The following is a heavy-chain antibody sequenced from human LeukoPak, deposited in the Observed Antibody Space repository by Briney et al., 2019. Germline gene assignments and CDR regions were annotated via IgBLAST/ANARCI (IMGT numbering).Heavy chain of an antibody. CDR1: GYTLTCYY. J-gene: IGHJ3*02. Sequence: GASVNVSRKSSGYTLTCYYMHWVRQARGQGLEGMGWINPNCGGTNYAQKFEDSVTMTKDTFISTAYMEMCGLRCDDTAVYYCAKGGVVPGVNAFDIWGQGTRVTVSS. D-gene: IGHD6-19*01. CDR2: INPNCGGT. CDR3: AKGGVVPGVNAFDI. V-gene: IGHV1-2*02.